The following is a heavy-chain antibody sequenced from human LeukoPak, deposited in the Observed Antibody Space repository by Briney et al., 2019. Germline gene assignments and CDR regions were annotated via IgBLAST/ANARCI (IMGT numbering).Heavy chain of an antibody. D-gene: IGHD5-12*01. V-gene: IGHV4-34*01. CDR2: INHSGST. J-gene: IGHJ4*02. Sequence: PSETLSLTCAVYGGSFSGYYWSWIRQPPGKGLEWIGEINHSGSTNYNPSLKSRVTISVDTSKNQFSLKLSSVTAADTAVYYCAREDCSGYDPYFDYWGQGTLVTVSS. CDR3: AREDCSGYDPYFDY. CDR1: GGSFSGYY.